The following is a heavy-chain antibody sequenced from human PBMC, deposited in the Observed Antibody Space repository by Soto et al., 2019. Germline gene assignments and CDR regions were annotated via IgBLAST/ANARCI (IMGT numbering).Heavy chain of an antibody. CDR2: IYPGDSDT. Sequence: PGESLKISCKASGYSFTSYWIGWVRQMPGKGLEWMGIIYPGDSDTRYSPSFQGQVTISADKSISTAYLQWSSLKASDTATYFCAKRYYDTSDYYTFDYWGQGTLVTVPQ. V-gene: IGHV5-51*01. J-gene: IGHJ4*02. CDR1: GYSFTSYW. D-gene: IGHD3-22*01. CDR3: AKRYYDTSDYYTFDY.